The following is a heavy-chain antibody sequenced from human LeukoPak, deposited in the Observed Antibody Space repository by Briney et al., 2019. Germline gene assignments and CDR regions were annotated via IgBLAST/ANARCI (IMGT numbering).Heavy chain of an antibody. V-gene: IGHV3-64*01. CDR1: GFTFSSYA. CDR2: ISSNGGST. D-gene: IGHD6-13*01. Sequence: PGGSLRLSCAASGFTFSSYAMHWVRQAPGKGLEYVSAISSNGGSTYYANSVKGRFTISRDNSKNTLYLQMGSLRAEDMAVYYCARDRRLNYSSSWYGAYFDYWGQGTLVTVSS. J-gene: IGHJ4*02. CDR3: ARDRRLNYSSSWYGAYFDY.